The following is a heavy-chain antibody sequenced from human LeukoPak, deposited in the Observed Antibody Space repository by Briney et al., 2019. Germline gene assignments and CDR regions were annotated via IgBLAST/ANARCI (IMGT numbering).Heavy chain of an antibody. V-gene: IGHV4-61*05. CDR2: IYTSGST. Sequence: SETLSLTCTVSGGSISSSSYYWGWIRQPPGKGLEWIGPIYTSGSTNYNPSLKSRVTISVDTSKNQFSLKLSSVTAADTAVYYCARVSGDYGGNANDYWGQGTLVTVSS. J-gene: IGHJ4*02. CDR1: GGSISSSSYY. CDR3: ARVSGDYGGNANDY. D-gene: IGHD4-23*01.